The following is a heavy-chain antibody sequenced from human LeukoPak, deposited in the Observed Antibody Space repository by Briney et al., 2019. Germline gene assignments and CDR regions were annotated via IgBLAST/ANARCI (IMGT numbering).Heavy chain of an antibody. CDR3: ARETNIAAAGTVDY. J-gene: IGHJ4*02. CDR2: ISAYNGNT. Sequence: GESLKISCKGSGYSFTSYWIGWVRQAPGQGLEWMGWISAYNGNTNYAQKLQGRVTMTTDTSTSTAYMVLRSLRSDNTAVYYCARETNIAAAGTVDYWGQGTLVTVSS. V-gene: IGHV1-18*04. CDR1: GYSFTSYW. D-gene: IGHD6-13*01.